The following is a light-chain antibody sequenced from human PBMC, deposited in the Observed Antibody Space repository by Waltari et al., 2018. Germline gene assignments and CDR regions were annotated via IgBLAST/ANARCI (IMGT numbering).Light chain of an antibody. CDR3: YSTDRTGKQRV. CDR2: EDN. CDR1: ALPNKY. V-gene: IGLV3-10*01. Sequence: SYELPQPPSVSVSPGQTARITCSGDALPNKYGYWYQQKSGQAPVMVIYEDNKRRYGIPGGFSGSSSGTMVTLTISGAQVEDEGDYYCYSTDRTGKQRVFGGGTKLTVL. J-gene: IGLJ2*01.